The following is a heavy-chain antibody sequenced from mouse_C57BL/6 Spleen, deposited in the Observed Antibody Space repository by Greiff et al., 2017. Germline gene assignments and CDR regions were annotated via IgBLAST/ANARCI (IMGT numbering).Heavy chain of an antibody. CDR3: ARDRGDMDY. V-gene: IGHV5-4*01. CDR1: GFTFSSYA. CDR2: ISDGGSYT. Sequence: EVNVVESGGGLVKPGGSLKLSCAASGFTFSSYAMSWVRQTPEKRLEWVATISDGGSYTYYPDNVKGRFTISRDNAKNNLYLQMSHLKSGDTAMYYCARDRGDMDYWGQGTSVTVSS. D-gene: IGHD3-3*01. J-gene: IGHJ4*01.